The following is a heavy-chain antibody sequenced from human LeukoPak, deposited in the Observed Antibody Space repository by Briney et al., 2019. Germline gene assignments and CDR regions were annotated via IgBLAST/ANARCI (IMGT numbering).Heavy chain of an antibody. J-gene: IGHJ5*02. CDR3: ARAPPITRGPFDP. Sequence: ASVKVSCKASGYTFTSYGLSWVRQAPGQGLEWMGWINPNSGGTIYAQKFQGRVTMTRDTSISTVYMELSRLRSDDTAVYYCARAPPITRGPFDPWGQGTLVTVSS. V-gene: IGHV1-2*02. CDR1: GYTFTSYG. D-gene: IGHD3-10*01. CDR2: INPNSGGT.